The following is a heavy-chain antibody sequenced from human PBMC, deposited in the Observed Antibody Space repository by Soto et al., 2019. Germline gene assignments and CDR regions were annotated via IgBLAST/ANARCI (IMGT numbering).Heavy chain of an antibody. V-gene: IGHV3-48*02. J-gene: IGHJ4*02. Sequence: EVQLVESGGGLVQPGGSLRLSCAASGFNFKTYSMNWVRQAPGKGLEWVSYISETSIAIYYRDSVKGRFTISRENARNTLYLQMNSLRDEDTAVYYCATLQLGREEIFDSWGQGTLVTVSS. CDR1: GFNFKTYS. CDR2: ISETSIAI. D-gene: IGHD1-1*01. CDR3: ATLQLGREEIFDS.